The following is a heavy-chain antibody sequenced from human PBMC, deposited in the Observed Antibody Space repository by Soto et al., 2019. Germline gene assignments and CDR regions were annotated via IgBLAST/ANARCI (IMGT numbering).Heavy chain of an antibody. Sequence: QLQLQESGPGLVKPSETLSLTCTVSGGSISSSSYYWGWIRQPPGKGLEWIGSIYYSGSTYYNPSLKSRVTISVDTSKNQFSLKLSSVTAADTAVYYCARGSYITMIVVVIASSFFDYWGQGTLVTVSS. CDR3: ARGSYITMIVVVIASSFFDY. V-gene: IGHV4-39*01. CDR2: IYYSGST. J-gene: IGHJ4*02. D-gene: IGHD3-22*01. CDR1: GGSISSSSYY.